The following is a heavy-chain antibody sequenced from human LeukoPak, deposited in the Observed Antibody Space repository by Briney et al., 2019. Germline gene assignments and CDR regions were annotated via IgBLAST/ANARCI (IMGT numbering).Heavy chain of an antibody. CDR2: IDKKDKGYATAT. V-gene: IGHV3-73*01. J-gene: IGHJ5*02. D-gene: IGHD1-26*01. CDR3: RDSGTYNWFDP. Sequence: GGSLKPSCAASGFTFSGSAIHWVRQSSGKGLEWVGQIDKKDKGYATATAYDASVKGRFTISRDDSINTAYLQMKSLKTEDTALYCTRDSGTYNWFDPWGQGTLVTVSS. CDR1: GFTFSGSA.